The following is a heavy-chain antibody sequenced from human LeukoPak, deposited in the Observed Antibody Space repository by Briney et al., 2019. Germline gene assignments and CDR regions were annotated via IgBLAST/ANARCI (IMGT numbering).Heavy chain of an antibody. V-gene: IGHV3-23*01. Sequence: GGSLRLSCAASGFTFSSYAMSWVRQAPGKGLEWVSAISGSGGSTYYADSVKGRFTISRDNSKNTLYLQMNSLRVEDTAVYYCAKGIPGYYYYYYMDVWGKGTTVTVSS. CDR2: ISGSGGST. CDR3: AKGIPGYYYYYYMDV. J-gene: IGHJ6*03. CDR1: GFTFSSYA.